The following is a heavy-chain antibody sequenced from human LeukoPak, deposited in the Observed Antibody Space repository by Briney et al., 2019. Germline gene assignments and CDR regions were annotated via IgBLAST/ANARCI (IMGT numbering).Heavy chain of an antibody. Sequence: SGGSLRLSCAASGFSVSSSFMSWVRQAPGKGLEWDSVIYSIGSTSSADSVKGRFTISRDNSKNTLYLYMNSLRAEDTAVYYCARDRVYLGREDAFDIWGQGTMVTVS. V-gene: IGHV3-53*01. CDR3: ARDRVYLGREDAFDI. J-gene: IGHJ3*02. CDR1: GFSVSSSF. CDR2: IYSIGST. D-gene: IGHD7-27*01.